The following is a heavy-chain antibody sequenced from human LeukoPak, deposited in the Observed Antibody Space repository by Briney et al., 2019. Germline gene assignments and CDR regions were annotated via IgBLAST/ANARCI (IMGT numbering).Heavy chain of an antibody. J-gene: IGHJ4*02. D-gene: IGHD3-10*01. Sequence: SQTLSLTCTVSGGSISSGGYYWSWVRQHPGTGLEWIGYIYYSGSTYYNPSLKSRVTISVDTSKNQFSLKLSSVTAADTAVYYCARAEAVNTISYFDYWGQGTLVTGSS. CDR3: ARAEAVNTISYFDY. CDR1: GGSISSGGYY. CDR2: IYYSGST. V-gene: IGHV4-31*03.